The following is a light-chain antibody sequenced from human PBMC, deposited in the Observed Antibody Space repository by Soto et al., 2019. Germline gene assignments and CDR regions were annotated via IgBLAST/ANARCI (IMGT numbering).Light chain of an antibody. CDR1: RGISDF. CDR2: DAA. CDR3: QHYDTLPFT. V-gene: IGKV1-33*01. J-gene: IGKJ3*01. Sequence: DIQLTQSPSSLSASVGDRVTITCQASRGISDFLNWYQQKPGRPPRLLIYDAANLETGVPSRFSGSGSGTDFTLTITGLQPDDFATYYCQHYDTLPFTFGPGTTLDVK.